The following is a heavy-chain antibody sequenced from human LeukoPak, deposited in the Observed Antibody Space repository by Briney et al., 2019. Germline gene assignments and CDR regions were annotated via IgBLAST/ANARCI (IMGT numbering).Heavy chain of an antibody. D-gene: IGHD3-3*01. J-gene: IGHJ4*02. Sequence: GYTYYSGSTNYNPSLKSRVTISVDTSKNQFSLKLSSVTAADTAVYYCARLTSGYLRFFDYWGQGTLVTVSS. CDR2: TYYSGST. CDR3: ARLTSGYLRFFDY. V-gene: IGHV4-59*08.